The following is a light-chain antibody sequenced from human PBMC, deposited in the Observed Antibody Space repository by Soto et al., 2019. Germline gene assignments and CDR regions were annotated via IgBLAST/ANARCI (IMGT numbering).Light chain of an antibody. V-gene: IGKV3-20*01. CDR3: QEYDGAPIT. CDR2: DAS. CDR1: QSIRSER. J-gene: IGKJ5*01. Sequence: EIVLTQSPDTLSLSPGDRATLSCRASQSIRSERLAWYQQKPGQAPRLVIFDASNRASGMPERFSGSGSGTDFTLTIARLEPEDFAVYYCQEYDGAPITFXLGTRMEIK.